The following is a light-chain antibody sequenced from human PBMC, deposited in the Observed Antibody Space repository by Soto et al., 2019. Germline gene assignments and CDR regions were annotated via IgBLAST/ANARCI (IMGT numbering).Light chain of an antibody. J-gene: IGKJ4*01. V-gene: IGKV1-5*03. CDR2: KAS. Sequence: DIQMTQSPSTLSASVEDRVTITCRASQSISSWLAWYQQKPGKAPKVLIYKASSLESGVPSRFSGSGSGTEFTLTISSLQPDDFASYYCQQYNSYSLTFGGGTKVEI. CDR1: QSISSW. CDR3: QQYNSYSLT.